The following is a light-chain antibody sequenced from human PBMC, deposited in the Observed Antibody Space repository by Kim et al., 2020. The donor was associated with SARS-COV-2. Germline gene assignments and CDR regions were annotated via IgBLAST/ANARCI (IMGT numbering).Light chain of an antibody. CDR2: GRN. Sequence: SSELTQDPVVSVALGQTVRITCQGDSLRSYYATWYQQKPRQVPVLVIYGRNNRPSGIPDRFSGSASGNTASLTISGTQAEDEADFYCQSRDSGGKVIFGGGTKVTVL. CDR3: QSRDSGGKVI. CDR1: SLRSYY. V-gene: IGLV3-19*01. J-gene: IGLJ2*01.